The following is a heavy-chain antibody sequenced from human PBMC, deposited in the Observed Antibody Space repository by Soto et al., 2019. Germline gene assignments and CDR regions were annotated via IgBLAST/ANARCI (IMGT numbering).Heavy chain of an antibody. V-gene: IGHV1-18*04. D-gene: IGHD4-17*01. CDR3: ARDPPFSGILRGTPLMDV. CDR2: ISAYNGDT. Sequence: GASVKVSCKASGYSFTTHGISWVQRAPGNGLEWMGWISAYNGDTHYVQRFQGRLTMTTDTSTSTAYMELRSLTSDDTAVYYCARDPPFSGILRGTPLMDVWGQGTTVTVS. CDR1: GYSFTTHG. J-gene: IGHJ6*02.